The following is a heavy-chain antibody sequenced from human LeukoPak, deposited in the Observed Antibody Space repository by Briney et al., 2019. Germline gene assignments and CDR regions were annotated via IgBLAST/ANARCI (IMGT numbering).Heavy chain of an antibody. CDR3: AIDQPVAGVSNFDS. CDR2: INPNTGNP. V-gene: IGHV7-4-1*02. Sequence: ASVKVSCKASGYTFTRYAMNWLRQAPGQGLEWMGWINPNTGNPTCAQAFTGRFVFSLDTSVSTAYLQISSLNTEDTAVYYCAIDQPVAGVSNFDSWGQGTLVTVSS. J-gene: IGHJ4*02. CDR1: GYTFTRYA. D-gene: IGHD6-19*01.